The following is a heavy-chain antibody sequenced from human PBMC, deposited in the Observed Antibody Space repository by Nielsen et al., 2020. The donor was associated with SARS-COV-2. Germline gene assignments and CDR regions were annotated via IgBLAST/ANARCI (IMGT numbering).Heavy chain of an antibody. J-gene: IGHJ4*02. D-gene: IGHD2-2*02. Sequence: GGSLRLSCAASGFTFDDYAMHWVRQAPGKGLEWVSGISWNSGSIGYADSVKGRFTISRDNAKNSLYLQMNSLRAEDTALYYCAKDNTPLSGNFDYWGQGTLVTVSS. CDR2: ISWNSGSI. CDR3: AKDNTPLSGNFDY. V-gene: IGHV3-9*01. CDR1: GFTFDDYA.